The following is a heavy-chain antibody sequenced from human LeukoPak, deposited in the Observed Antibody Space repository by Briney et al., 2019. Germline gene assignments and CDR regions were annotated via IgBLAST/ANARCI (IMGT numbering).Heavy chain of an antibody. D-gene: IGHD3/OR15-3a*01. CDR3: VRGKGWTDY. CDR1: GFTLSNFW. CDR2: IKQDGSEK. Sequence: GGSLTLSCAACGFTLSNFWMTWVRQAPEKAGEWVANIKQDGSEKYYVDSVKGRFTISRDDAKNSLYLQMNSLRAEDTAVYYCVRGKGWTDYWGEGTLVTVSS. V-gene: IGHV3-7*04. J-gene: IGHJ4*02.